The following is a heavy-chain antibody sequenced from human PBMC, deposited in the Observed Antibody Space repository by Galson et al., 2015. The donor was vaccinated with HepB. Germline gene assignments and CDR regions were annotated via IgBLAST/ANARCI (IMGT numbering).Heavy chain of an antibody. CDR3: AKDGATYTIYVDIFQYYGMDV. D-gene: IGHD3-16*01. J-gene: IGHJ6*02. V-gene: IGHV3-23*01. CDR1: GFTFSSYA. CDR2: ISGSGSST. Sequence: SLRLSCAVSGFTFSSYAMSWVRQAPGKGLEWVSAISGSGSSTYYADSVKGRFTISRDSSKNTVCLQMARLTADDTAVYYCAKDGATYTIYVDIFQYYGMDVWGQGTAVTVSS.